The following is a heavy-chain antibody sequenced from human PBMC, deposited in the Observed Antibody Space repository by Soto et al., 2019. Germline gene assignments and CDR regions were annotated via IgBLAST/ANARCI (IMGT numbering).Heavy chain of an antibody. CDR1: GDSITGGDVY. CDR2: ISYGGYK. D-gene: IGHD2-8*01. V-gene: IGHV4-30-4*01. CDR3: ATVNGSFLSFFDN. J-gene: IGHJ4*02. Sequence: QVQLQESGPGLVKPSQTLSLSCTVSGDSITGGDVYWSWIRQSPGKALEWIAHISYGGYKFYNPSLKSRVTISVDTSRNQVSLKLSSVTAADTAVYYCATVNGSFLSFFDNWGQGTLVAVSS.